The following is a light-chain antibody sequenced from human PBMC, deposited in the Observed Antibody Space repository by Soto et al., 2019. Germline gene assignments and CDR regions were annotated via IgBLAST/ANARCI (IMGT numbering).Light chain of an antibody. Sequence: EMVLTQSPGTLSLSPGERATLSCRASQSVSSSYLAWYQQKPGQAPRRLIYGASSRATGIPDRFSGSGSGTDFTRTISRLEPEDFAVYYCQQYGSSRLTFGGGTKVEIK. CDR3: QQYGSSRLT. CDR1: QSVSSSY. V-gene: IGKV3-20*01. CDR2: GAS. J-gene: IGKJ4*01.